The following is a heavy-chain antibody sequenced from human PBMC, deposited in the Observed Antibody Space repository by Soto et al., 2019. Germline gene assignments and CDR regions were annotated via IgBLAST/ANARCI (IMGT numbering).Heavy chain of an antibody. J-gene: IGHJ4*02. CDR1: GFTFSSYA. CDR3: AKDKRMTTVTKRKEKNFDY. V-gene: IGHV3-23*01. CDR2: ISGSGGRS. Sequence: HPGGSLRLSCAASGFTFSSYAMSWVRQSSGKGLEWVSAISGSGGRSYYADSVKCRFSISRDNSKNTLYLQMNSLRAEDTAVYYCAKDKRMTTVTKRKEKNFDYWGQGTMVTVS. D-gene: IGHD4-17*01.